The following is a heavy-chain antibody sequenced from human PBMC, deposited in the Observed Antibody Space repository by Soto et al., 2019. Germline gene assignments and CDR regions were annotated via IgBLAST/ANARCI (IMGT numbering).Heavy chain of an antibody. CDR2: IHRRGTST. D-gene: IGHD1-7*01. V-gene: IGHV3-7*03. J-gene: IGHJ6*02. CDR1: GFRFSDYP. Sequence: PGESVKISCVGSGFRFSDYPLKWVRQAPGKGLEWVANIHRRGTSTNYVDSVRGRFSTCRDSTRNSRYLKMNSLRVEDTATYYCVSGTPTPVLDIWGPGTTVTVSS. CDR3: VSGTPTPVLDI.